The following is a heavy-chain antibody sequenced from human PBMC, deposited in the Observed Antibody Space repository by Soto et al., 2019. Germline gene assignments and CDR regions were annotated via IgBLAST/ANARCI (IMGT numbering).Heavy chain of an antibody. J-gene: IGHJ6*03. CDR3: AREVVVGTGYYYYYMDV. D-gene: IGHD2-15*01. V-gene: IGHV4-31*03. CDR2: IYYSGST. CDR1: GGSISSGGYY. Sequence: SETLSLTCTVSGGSISSGGYYWSWIRQHPGKGLEWIGYIYYSGSTYYNPSLKSRVTISVDTSKNQFSLKLSSVTAADTAVYYCAREVVVGTGYYYYYMDVWGKGTTVTVSS.